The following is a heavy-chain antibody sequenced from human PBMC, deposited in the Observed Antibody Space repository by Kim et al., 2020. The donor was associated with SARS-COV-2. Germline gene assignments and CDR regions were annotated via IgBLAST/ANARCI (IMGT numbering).Heavy chain of an antibody. CDR1: GGSISSGGYY. Sequence: SETLSLTCTVSGGSISSGGYYWSWIRQHPGKGLEWIGYIYYSGSTYYNPSLKSRVTISVDTSKNQFSLKLSSVTAADTAVYYCAREMRSGSSNWFDPWGQGTLVTVSS. CDR2: IYYSGST. D-gene: IGHD3-10*01. V-gene: IGHV4-31*03. J-gene: IGHJ5*02. CDR3: AREMRSGSSNWFDP.